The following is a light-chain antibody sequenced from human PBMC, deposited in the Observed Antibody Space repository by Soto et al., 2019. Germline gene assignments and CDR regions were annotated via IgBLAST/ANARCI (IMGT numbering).Light chain of an antibody. CDR2: GAS. J-gene: IGKJ3*01. CDR1: QNVSSSY. Sequence: ENVFTQSPGTLCFSPGEKKTLSCRASQNVSSSYLAWYQQKPGQAPRLLIYGASSRATGIPDRFSGSGSGTDFTLTISRLEPEDFAVYYCQQYGSSPLTFGPGTKVDIK. V-gene: IGKV3-20*01. CDR3: QQYGSSPLT.